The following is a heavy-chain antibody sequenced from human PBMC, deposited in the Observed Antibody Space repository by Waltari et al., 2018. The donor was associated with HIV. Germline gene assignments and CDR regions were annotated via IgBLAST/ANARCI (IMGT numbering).Heavy chain of an antibody. CDR2: IYYTGST. Sequence: QVHLQESGPGLVKASETLSLTCSVSGGSIRGDYWSWIRQPPGKGLEWLGYIYYTGSTNYNPSLKSRITMSLSPSKTQFSLKVNSVTSADTGVYYCAKESWAHSSGWQFDYWGPGILVTVSS. CDR3: AKESWAHSSGWQFDY. J-gene: IGHJ4*02. CDR1: GGSIRGDY. V-gene: IGHV4-59*01. D-gene: IGHD6-19*01.